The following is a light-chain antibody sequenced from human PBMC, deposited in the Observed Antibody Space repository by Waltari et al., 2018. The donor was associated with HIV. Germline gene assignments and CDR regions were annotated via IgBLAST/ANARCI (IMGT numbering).Light chain of an antibody. Sequence: SYVLSQPPSVSVPPGQTATIPCGGDSIGSKSVQWYQQRPGQAPLLVLYDDRDRPSGIPERFSGSNSGNMATLTITRVAVVDEADYYCQVWDESTDYVMVFGGGTKLTVL. CDR1: SIGSKS. CDR2: DDR. J-gene: IGLJ3*02. V-gene: IGLV3-21*02. CDR3: QVWDESTDYVMV.